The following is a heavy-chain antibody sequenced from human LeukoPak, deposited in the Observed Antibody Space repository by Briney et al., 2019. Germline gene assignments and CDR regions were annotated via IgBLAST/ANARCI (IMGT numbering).Heavy chain of an antibody. CDR1: GFTFDDYA. Sequence: GRSLRLSCAASGFTFDDYAMHWVRQAPGKGLEWVSGISWNSGSIGYADSVKGRFTISRDNAKNSLYLQMNSLRAEDMALYYCAKAPSYDFWSGYVGYFDYWGQGTLVTVSS. CDR2: ISWNSGSI. J-gene: IGHJ4*02. V-gene: IGHV3-9*03. D-gene: IGHD3-3*01. CDR3: AKAPSYDFWSGYVGYFDY.